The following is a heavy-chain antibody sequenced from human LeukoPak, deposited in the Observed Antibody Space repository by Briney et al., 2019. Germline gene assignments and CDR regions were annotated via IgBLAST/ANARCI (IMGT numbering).Heavy chain of an antibody. CDR2: ISSSGGYM. D-gene: IGHD5-24*01. Sequence: PGGSLRLSCAASGFTFSSYEMDWVRQAPEKGLEWISYISSSGGYMYADSVKGRFTISRDNAKNSLYLQMNSLRVEDTAVYYCARGRNGFFDYWGHGTLVTVSS. CDR3: ARGRNGFFDY. J-gene: IGHJ4*01. V-gene: IGHV3-48*03. CDR1: GFTFSSYE.